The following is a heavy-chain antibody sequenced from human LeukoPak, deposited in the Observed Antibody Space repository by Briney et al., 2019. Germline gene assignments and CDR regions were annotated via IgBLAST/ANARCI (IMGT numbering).Heavy chain of an antibody. J-gene: IGHJ4*02. CDR2: IYYSGSI. CDR1: GGSISSYY. V-gene: IGHV4-59*08. CDR3: ARQGIAAAGTPSFDY. Sequence: SETLSLTCTVSGGSISSYYWSWIRQPPGKGLEWIGYIYYSGSINYNPSLKSRVTISIDTSKNQFSLKLSSVTAADTAVYYCARQGIAAAGTPSFDYWGQGTLVTVSS. D-gene: IGHD6-13*01.